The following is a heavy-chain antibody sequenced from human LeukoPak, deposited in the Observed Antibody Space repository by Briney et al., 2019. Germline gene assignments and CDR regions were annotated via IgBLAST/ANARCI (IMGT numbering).Heavy chain of an antibody. J-gene: IGHJ4*02. CDR1: GFTFSSYA. CDR2: IYSGGST. D-gene: IGHD3-16*02. CDR3: ARMLGGVIDKGGDY. Sequence: GGSLRLSCAASGFTFSSYAMSWVRQAPGKGLEWVSVIYSGGSTYYADSVKGRFTISRDNSKNTLYLQMNSLRAEDTAVYYCARMLGGVIDKGGDYWGQGTLVTVSS. V-gene: IGHV3-53*01.